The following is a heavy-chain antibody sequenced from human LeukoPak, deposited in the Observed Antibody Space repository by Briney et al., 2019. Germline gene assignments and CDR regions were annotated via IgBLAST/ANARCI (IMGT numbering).Heavy chain of an antibody. CDR3: ARRSREATNWFDP. CDR2: IYPGDSDT. CDR1: GYSFTSYW. V-gene: IGHV5-51*01. J-gene: IGHJ5*02. D-gene: IGHD1-26*01. Sequence: GESLKISCKGSGYSFTSYWIGWVRQMPGKGLEWMGIIYPGDSDTRYSPSFQGQVTISADKSISTAYLQRSSLKAPDTAMYYRARRSREATNWFDPWGQGTLVTVSS.